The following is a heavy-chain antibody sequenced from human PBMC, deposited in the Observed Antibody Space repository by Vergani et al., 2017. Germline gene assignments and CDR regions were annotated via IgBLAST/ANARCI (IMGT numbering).Heavy chain of an antibody. Sequence: EVQLLESGGGLVQPGGSLRLSCAASGFTFSSYAMSWVRQAPGEGLEWVSAISGSGGSTYYADSVKGRFTISRDNSKNTLYLQMNSLRAEDTAVYYCAKARIAVYYFDYWGQGTLVTVSS. J-gene: IGHJ4*02. V-gene: IGHV3-23*01. D-gene: IGHD6-19*01. CDR3: AKARIAVYYFDY. CDR1: GFTFSSYA. CDR2: ISGSGGST.